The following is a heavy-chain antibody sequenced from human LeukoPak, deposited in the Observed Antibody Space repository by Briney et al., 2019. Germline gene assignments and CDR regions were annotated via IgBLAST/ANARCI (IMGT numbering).Heavy chain of an antibody. CDR3: ARVAAGYCSSTSCYYFDY. D-gene: IGHD2-2*01. CDR1: GGSISSGDYY. V-gene: IGHV4-30-4*08. J-gene: IGHJ4*02. CDR2: IYYSGST. Sequence: SQTLSLTCTVSGGSISSGDYYWRWIRQPPGKGLEGIGYIYYSGSTYYNPSLKSRVTISVDTSKNQFSLKLSSVTAADTAVYYCARVAAGYCSSTSCYYFDYWGQGTLVTVSS.